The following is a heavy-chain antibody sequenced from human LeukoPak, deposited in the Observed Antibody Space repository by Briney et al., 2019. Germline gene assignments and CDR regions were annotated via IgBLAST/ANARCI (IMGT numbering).Heavy chain of an antibody. V-gene: IGHV3-23*01. Sequence: GGSLRLSCAASGFTFRDYAMSWVRQAPGKGLEWVSVISGTGLTTHYADSVKGRFTISRDNFKNTLYLQMNSLRADDTSVYYCAKDPVASPGTGYFYGMDVWGQGTALTVSS. J-gene: IGHJ6*02. D-gene: IGHD6-13*01. CDR2: ISGTGLTT. CDR1: GFTFRDYA. CDR3: AKDPVASPGTGYFYGMDV.